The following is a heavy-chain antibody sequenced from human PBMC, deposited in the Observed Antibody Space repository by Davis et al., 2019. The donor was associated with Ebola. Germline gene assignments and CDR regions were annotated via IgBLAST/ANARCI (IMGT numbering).Heavy chain of an antibody. Sequence: ASVKVSCKASGYTFTSYYMHWVRQAPGQGLEWMGIINPSGGSTSYAQKFQGRVTMTRDTSTSTVYMELSSLRSEDTAVYYCARDNMFEAEILYYYYGMDVWGQGTTVTVSS. CDR2: INPSGGST. CDR3: ARDNMFEAEILYYYYGMDV. V-gene: IGHV1-46*01. CDR1: GYTFTSYY. J-gene: IGHJ6*02. D-gene: IGHD3-10*02.